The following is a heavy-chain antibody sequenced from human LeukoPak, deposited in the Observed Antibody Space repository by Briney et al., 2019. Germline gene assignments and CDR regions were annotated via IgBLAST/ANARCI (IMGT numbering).Heavy chain of an antibody. CDR2: IGGSGGGA. CDR3: AKSQSSGYYYWDH. V-gene: IGHV3-23*01. CDR1: GFTFSSKA. D-gene: IGHD3-22*01. J-gene: IGHJ4*02. Sequence: GGSLRLSCAASGFTFSSKAMSWVRQAPGKGLEWVSRIGGSGGGADYADSVKGRFTISRDNSKNTLYLQMNSLRAEDTAVYYCAKSQSSGYYYWDHWGQGTLVTVSS.